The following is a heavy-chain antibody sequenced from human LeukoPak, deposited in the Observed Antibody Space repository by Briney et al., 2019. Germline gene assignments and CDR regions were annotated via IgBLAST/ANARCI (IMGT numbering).Heavy chain of an antibody. CDR3: AKDGRGCSYGRYFDY. CDR1: GFTFSSYG. J-gene: IGHJ4*02. Sequence: PGRSLRLSCAASGFTFSSYGMHWVRQAPGKGLEWVAVISYDGSNKYYADSVKGRFTISRDNSKNTLYLQMNSLRAEDTAVYYCAKDGRGCSYGRYFDYWGQGTLVTVSS. V-gene: IGHV3-30*18. CDR2: ISYDGSNK. D-gene: IGHD5-18*01.